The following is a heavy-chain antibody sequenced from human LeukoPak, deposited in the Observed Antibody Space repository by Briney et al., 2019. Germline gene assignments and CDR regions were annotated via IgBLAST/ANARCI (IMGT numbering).Heavy chain of an antibody. Sequence: SVKVSCKASGGTFSSYAISWVRQAPGQGLEWMGGIIPIFGTAIYAQKFQGRVTMTEDTSTDTAYMELSSLRSEDTAVYYCATDLGATWNTADYWGQGTLVTVSS. CDR1: GGTFSSYA. CDR3: ATDLGATWNTADY. CDR2: IIPIFGTA. J-gene: IGHJ4*02. D-gene: IGHD1-26*01. V-gene: IGHV1-69*06.